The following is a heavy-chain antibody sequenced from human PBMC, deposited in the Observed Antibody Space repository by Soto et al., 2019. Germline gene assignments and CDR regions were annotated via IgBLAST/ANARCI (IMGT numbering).Heavy chain of an antibody. Sequence: SETLSLTCTVSGGSISSYYWSWIRQPPGKGLEWIGYIYYSGSTNYNPSLKSRVTISVDTSKNQFSLKLSSVTAADTAVYYCARDLGYCSSTSCYTNWFDPWGQGTLVTVSS. J-gene: IGHJ5*02. CDR1: GGSISSYY. CDR3: ARDLGYCSSTSCYTNWFDP. V-gene: IGHV4-59*01. D-gene: IGHD2-2*02. CDR2: IYYSGST.